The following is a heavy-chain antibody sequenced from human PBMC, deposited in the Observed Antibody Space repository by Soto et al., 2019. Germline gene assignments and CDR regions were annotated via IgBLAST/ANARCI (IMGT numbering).Heavy chain of an antibody. J-gene: IGHJ3*02. V-gene: IGHV3-23*01. CDR1: GFTFSNFG. D-gene: IGHD3-10*01. CDR3: AKGRYGSGSLDAFDI. Sequence: GGSLRLSCAASGFTFSNFGMSWVRQAPGKGLEWVSGFSGGVGGTYYADSVKDRFTISRDNSKNTLFLQMNSLRADDTAVYYCAKGRYGSGSLDAFDIWGQGTLVTVSS. CDR2: FSGGVGGT.